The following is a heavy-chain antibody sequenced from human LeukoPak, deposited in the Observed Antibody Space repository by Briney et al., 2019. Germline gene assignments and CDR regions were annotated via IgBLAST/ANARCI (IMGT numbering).Heavy chain of an antibody. CDR1: GITFSNYA. V-gene: IGHV3-23*01. CDR3: AGRVTGYSSGYVY. Sequence: GGSLRLSCVASGITFSNYAVSRVRQAPEKGLDWVSVISGSAHKIRYADFVKGRFTISRDNSENIVYLQMNNLRAEDTAVYYCAGRVTGYSSGYVYWGQGTLVTASS. D-gene: IGHD5-18*01. CDR2: ISGSAHKI. J-gene: IGHJ4*02.